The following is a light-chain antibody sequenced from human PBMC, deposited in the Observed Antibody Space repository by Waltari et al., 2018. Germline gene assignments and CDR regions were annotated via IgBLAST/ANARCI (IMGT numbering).Light chain of an antibody. V-gene: IGLV3-25*03. CDR2: RNT. Sequence: SPGLTQPPSVSVSPGQTAMITCSGSELTDKYIYWFQQKSGQAPVVVIRRNTGRPSGIPGRFSASDSGTTGTLVISGVEAEDEADYYCQSADDSGNHVLFGGGTKLTVL. CDR3: QSADDSGNHVL. J-gene: IGLJ2*01. CDR1: ELTDKY.